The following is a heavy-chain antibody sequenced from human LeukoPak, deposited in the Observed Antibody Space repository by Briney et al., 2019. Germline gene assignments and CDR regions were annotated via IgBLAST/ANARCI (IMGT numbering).Heavy chain of an antibody. V-gene: IGHV3-66*01. CDR1: GFTVSSNY. D-gene: IGHD5-18*01. J-gene: IGHJ4*02. Sequence: GGSLRLSCAASGFTVSSNYMSWVRQAPGKGLEWVSVIYSGGSTYYADSVKGRFTISRDNSKNTLYLQMNSLRAEDTAVYYCARDGGDTAIDSDYWGQGTLVTVSS. CDR2: IYSGGST. CDR3: ARDGGDTAIDSDY.